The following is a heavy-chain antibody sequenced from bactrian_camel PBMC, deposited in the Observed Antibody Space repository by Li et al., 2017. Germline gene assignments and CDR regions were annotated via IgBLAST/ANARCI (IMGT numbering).Heavy chain of an antibody. V-gene: IGHV3S53*01. Sequence: HVQLVESGGGSVQAGGSLRLSCANSRDTYSGNCMGWFRQAPGKERDRIASIHSDGATSYSDSVKGRFTISRDNAKNTMYLQMNSLIPEDTARYYCAFDPGASRCNDDAWTALTLGIFWGQGTQVTVS. CDR2: IHSDGAT. J-gene: IGHJ4*01. D-gene: IGHD8*01. CDR1: RDTYSGNC. CDR3: AFDPGASRCNDDAWTALTLGIF.